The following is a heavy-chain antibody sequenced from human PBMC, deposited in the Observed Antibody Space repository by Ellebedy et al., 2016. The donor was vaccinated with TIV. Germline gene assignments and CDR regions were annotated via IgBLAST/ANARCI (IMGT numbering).Heavy chain of an antibody. CDR2: IKSKTDGGTT. CDR1: GFPFNKAW. CDR3: TTDAGVAEAPLFDY. D-gene: IGHD2-15*01. J-gene: IGHJ4*02. Sequence: GESLKISCAASGFPFNKAWMSWVRQAPGKGLEWVARIKSKTDGGTTDYAAPVKDRFAISRDDSKSTIYLQINSLKPEDTAVYYCTTDAGVAEAPLFDYWGQGSLVTVSS. V-gene: IGHV3-15*01.